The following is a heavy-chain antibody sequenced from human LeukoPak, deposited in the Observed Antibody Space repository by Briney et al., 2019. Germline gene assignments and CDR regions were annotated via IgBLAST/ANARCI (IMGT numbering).Heavy chain of an antibody. D-gene: IGHD6-13*01. Sequence: GAPVKVSFKASGYTFTSYDISWVRQAPGQGREWMGWISAYNGNTNNAQELQGRVTITTDTSTSTAYVELRSLRSDDTAVYYCARDRYSSFYYYYMDVWGKGTTVTVSS. CDR3: ARDRYSSFYYYYMDV. CDR2: ISAYNGNT. V-gene: IGHV1-18*01. CDR1: GYTFTSYD. J-gene: IGHJ6*03.